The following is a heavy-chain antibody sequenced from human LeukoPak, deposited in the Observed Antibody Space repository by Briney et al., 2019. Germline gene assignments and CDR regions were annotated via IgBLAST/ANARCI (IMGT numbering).Heavy chain of an antibody. CDR3: ARGSRSPSGTYHYYFDY. CDR1: GFTVSSNY. D-gene: IGHD1-26*01. V-gene: IGHV3-53*01. J-gene: IGHJ4*02. CDR2: IYSCGST. Sequence: PGGSLRLSCAASGFTVSSNYMSWVRQAPGKGLEWVSVIYSCGSTYYADSVKGRFTISRDNSKNTLYLQMNSLRAEDTAVYYCARGSRSPSGTYHYYFDYWGQGTLVTVSS.